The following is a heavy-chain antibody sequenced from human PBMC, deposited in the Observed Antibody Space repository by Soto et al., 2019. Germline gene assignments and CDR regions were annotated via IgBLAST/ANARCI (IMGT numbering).Heavy chain of an antibody. J-gene: IGHJ6*03. CDR3: ARGIAAAVPREYYYYYYVDV. Sequence: GASVKVSCKASGYTFTSYYMHWVRQAPGQGLEWMGIINPSGGSTSYAQKFQGRVTMTRDTSTSTGYMELSSLRSEDTAVYYCARGIAAAVPREYYYYYYVDVWGKGTTVTVSS. D-gene: IGHD6-13*01. CDR2: INPSGGST. CDR1: GYTFTSYY. V-gene: IGHV1-46*01.